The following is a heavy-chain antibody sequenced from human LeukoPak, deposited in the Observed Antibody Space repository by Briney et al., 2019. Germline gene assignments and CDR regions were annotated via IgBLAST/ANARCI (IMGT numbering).Heavy chain of an antibody. CDR1: GYTFTDYY. D-gene: IGHD4-23*01. Sequence: ASVKVSCKASGYTFTDYYMYWVRQAPGQGLEWMGWVNPDSGGTNYAQKFQGRVTMTRDTSISTAYMELSRLKYDDTAVYFCARDYGGSSPYFDYWGQGTLVTVSS. CDR2: VNPDSGGT. J-gene: IGHJ4*02. CDR3: ARDYGGSSPYFDY. V-gene: IGHV1-2*02.